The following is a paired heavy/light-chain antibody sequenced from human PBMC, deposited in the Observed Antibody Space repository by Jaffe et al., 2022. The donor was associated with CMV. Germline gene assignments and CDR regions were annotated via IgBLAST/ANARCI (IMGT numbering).Heavy chain of an antibody. CDR2: INPNSGGT. CDR3: AREGGMGVYMVRGVTTGMGY. Sequence: QVQLVQSGAEVKKPGASVKVSCKASGYTFTGYYMHWVRQAPGQGLEWMGWINPNSGGTNYAQKFQGRVTMTRDTSISTAYMELSRLRSDDTAVYYCAREGGMGVYMVRGVTTGMGYWGQGTLVTVSS. D-gene: IGHD3-10*01. V-gene: IGHV1-2*02. CDR1: GYTFTGYY. J-gene: IGHJ4*02.
Light chain of an antibody. J-gene: IGLJ2*01. CDR3: CSYAGSSTPVV. CDR1: SSDVGSYNL. CDR2: EVS. V-gene: IGLV2-23*02. Sequence: QSALTQPASVSGSPGQSITISCTGTSSDVGSYNLVSWYQQHPGKAPKLMIYEVSKRPSGVSNRFSGSKSGNTASLTISGLQAEDEADYYCCSYAGSSTPVVFGGGTKLTVL.